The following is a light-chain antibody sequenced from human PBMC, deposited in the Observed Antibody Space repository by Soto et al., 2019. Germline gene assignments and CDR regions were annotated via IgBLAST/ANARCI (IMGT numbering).Light chain of an antibody. CDR2: GAS. J-gene: IGKJ4*01. V-gene: IGKV1-27*01. Sequence: DIQVTQSPSSLSASLGDRVSITCRASRDISNYLAWYQQKPGQVPRLLISGASTLHSGVPFRFSGSGSGSDFTITITSLQPVDIAPYFCQKYDPAPLTFGGGTKLEI. CDR1: RDISNY. CDR3: QKYDPAPLT.